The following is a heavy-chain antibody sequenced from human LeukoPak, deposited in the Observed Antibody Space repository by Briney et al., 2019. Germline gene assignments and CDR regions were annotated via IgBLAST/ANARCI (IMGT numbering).Heavy chain of an antibody. CDR2: IYTSGST. D-gene: IGHD5-24*01. J-gene: IGHJ4*02. V-gene: IGHV4-61*02. Sequence: PSETLSLTCTVSGGSISSGSYYWSWIRQPAGKGLEWIGRIYTSGSTNYNPSLKSRVTISVDTSKNQFSLKLSSVTAADTAMYYCARGRVEMATIDFDYWGQGILVTVSS. CDR3: ARGRVEMATIDFDY. CDR1: GGSISSGSYY.